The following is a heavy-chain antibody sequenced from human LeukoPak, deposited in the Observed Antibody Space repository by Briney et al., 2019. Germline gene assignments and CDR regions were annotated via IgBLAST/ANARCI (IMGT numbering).Heavy chain of an antibody. D-gene: IGHD3-10*01. CDR3: ARDRGSMVRGVIHAYYYYMDV. CDR2: IYYSGST. CDR1: GDSISSSSYY. Sequence: SETLSLTCTVSGDSISSSSYYWGWIRQPPGKGLEWIGSIYYSGSTYYNPSLKSRVTISVDTSKNQFSLKLSSVTAADTAVYYCARDRGSMVRGVIHAYYYYMDVWGKGTTVTISS. J-gene: IGHJ6*03. V-gene: IGHV4-39*07.